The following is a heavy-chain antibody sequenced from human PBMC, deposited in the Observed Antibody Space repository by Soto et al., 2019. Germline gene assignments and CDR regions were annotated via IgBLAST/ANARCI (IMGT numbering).Heavy chain of an antibody. CDR3: ARAPNYTFWSGYPPNGMDV. CDR1: DGSISSYY. D-gene: IGHD3-3*01. J-gene: IGHJ6*02. Sequence: SETLSLTCTVSDGSISSYYWSWIRQPPGKGLEWIGYIYYSGTTYYNPSLKSRVTISLDTSKSQFSLKLRSVTAADTAVYYCARAPNYTFWSGYPPNGMDVWGQRTTVTVS. CDR2: IYYSGTT. V-gene: IGHV4-59*01.